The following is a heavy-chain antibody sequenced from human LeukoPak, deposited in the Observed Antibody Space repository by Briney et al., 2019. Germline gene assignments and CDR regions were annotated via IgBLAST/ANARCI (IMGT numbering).Heavy chain of an antibody. J-gene: IGHJ4*02. V-gene: IGHV4-4*07. CDR3: ASQRKYSTSWPFFDY. Sequence: SETLSLTCTVSGGSINDYYWTWIRQPSGQGLEWLGRMHTGGTTNYNPSLRRRLTMSVDTSKNQFSLKLSSVTAADMAVYYCASQRKYSTSWPFFDYWGQGTLVTVSS. CDR2: MHTGGTT. D-gene: IGHD6-13*01. CDR1: GGSINDYY.